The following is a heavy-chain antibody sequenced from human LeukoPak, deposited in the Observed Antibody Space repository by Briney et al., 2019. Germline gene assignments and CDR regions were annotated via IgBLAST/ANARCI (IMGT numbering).Heavy chain of an antibody. D-gene: IGHD6-6*01. Sequence: GGSLRLSCAASGFTFSSYDMTWVRQAPGKGLEWVSYISSSSSTIYYADSVKGRFTISRDNAKNSLYLQMNSLRAEDTAVYYCAREQQLVVYGWFDPWGQGTLVTVSS. CDR2: ISSSSSTI. J-gene: IGHJ5*02. CDR3: AREQQLVVYGWFDP. V-gene: IGHV3-48*01. CDR1: GFTFSSYD.